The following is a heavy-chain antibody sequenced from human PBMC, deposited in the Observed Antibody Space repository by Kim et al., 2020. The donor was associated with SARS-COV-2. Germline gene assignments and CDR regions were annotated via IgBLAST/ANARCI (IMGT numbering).Heavy chain of an antibody. V-gene: IGHV1-69*04. CDR2: IIPILGIA. D-gene: IGHD4-17*01. J-gene: IGHJ4*02. Sequence: SVKVSCKASGGTFSSYAISWVRQAPGQGLEWMGRIIPILGIANYAQKFQGRVTITADKSTSTAYMELSSLRSEDTAVYYCARVRNDYGDSYLFSWGQGTLVTVSS. CDR3: ARVRNDYGDSYLFS. CDR1: GGTFSSYA.